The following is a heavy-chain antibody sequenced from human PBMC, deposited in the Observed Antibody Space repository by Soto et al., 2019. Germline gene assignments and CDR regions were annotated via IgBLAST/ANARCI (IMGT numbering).Heavy chain of an antibody. Sequence: QVNLVESGGGVVQHGRSLRLSCAASGFTFSDYGMHWVRQAPGKGLEWVAAISHDGSNKFYGDSVKGRFTISRDNSKNTLLLQTDSLRDEDTAVYFCAKEARSRAMTATMVYGMDVWGQGTTVAVSS. J-gene: IGHJ6*02. CDR1: GFTFSDYG. D-gene: IGHD2-8*01. CDR2: ISHDGSNK. CDR3: AKEARSRAMTATMVYGMDV. V-gene: IGHV3-30*18.